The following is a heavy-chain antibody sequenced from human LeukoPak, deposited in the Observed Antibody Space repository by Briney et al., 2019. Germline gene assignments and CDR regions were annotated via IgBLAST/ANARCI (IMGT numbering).Heavy chain of an antibody. CDR3: ASYPVDPLSSGWPSKH. CDR1: GGTFSSYA. CDR2: IIPIFGTA. V-gene: IGHV1-69*06. Sequence: ASVKVSCKASGGTFSSYAISWVRQAPGQGLEWMGGIIPIFGTANYAQKFQGRVTITADKSTSTAYMELSSLRSEDTAVYYCASYPVDPLSSGWPSKHWGQGTLVTVSS. D-gene: IGHD6-19*01. J-gene: IGHJ1*01.